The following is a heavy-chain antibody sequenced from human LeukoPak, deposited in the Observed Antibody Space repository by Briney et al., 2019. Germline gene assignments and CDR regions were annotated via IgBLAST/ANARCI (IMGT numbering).Heavy chain of an antibody. D-gene: IGHD5-18*01. CDR1: GFTFSHHY. J-gene: IGHJ3*02. CDR2: IKSKTDGGTT. CDR3: RGYGYADAFDI. V-gene: IGHV3-15*01. Sequence: PRWSLRLSCVASGFTFSHHYMDWVRQAPGKGLEWVGRIKSKTDGGTTDYAAPVKRRFTISRDDSNNTLYLQMSSLKTEDTAVYYCRGYGYADAFDIWGQGAMVTVSS.